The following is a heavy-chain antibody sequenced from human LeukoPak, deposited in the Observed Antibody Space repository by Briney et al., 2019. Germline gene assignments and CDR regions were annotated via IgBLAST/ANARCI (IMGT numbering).Heavy chain of an antibody. CDR2: INHSGST. CDR1: GGSFSGYC. D-gene: IGHD2-8*01. Sequence: SETLSLTCAVYGGSFSGYCWSWIRQPPGKGLEWIGEINHSGSTNYNPSLKSRVTISVDTSKNQFSLKLSSVTAADTAVYYCASSFYCTNGVCYGDYVYNYWGQGTLVTVSS. J-gene: IGHJ4*02. CDR3: ASSFYCTNGVCYGDYVYNY. V-gene: IGHV4-34*01.